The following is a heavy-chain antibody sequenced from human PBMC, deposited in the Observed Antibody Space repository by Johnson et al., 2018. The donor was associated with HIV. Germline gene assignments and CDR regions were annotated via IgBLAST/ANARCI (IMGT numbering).Heavy chain of an antibody. CDR1: GFIFDDYG. CDR2: INWNGGRT. CDR3: ARDRGYWDAFDI. Sequence: VQLVESGGGVVRPGGSQRLSCAASGFIFDDYGMSWVRQAPGKGLEWVASINWNGGRTGYADSVKGRFPISRDNSKNTLYLQMNSLRAEDTAVYYCARDRGYWDAFDIWGQGTMVTVSS. J-gene: IGHJ3*02. D-gene: IGHD3-22*01. V-gene: IGHV3-20*04.